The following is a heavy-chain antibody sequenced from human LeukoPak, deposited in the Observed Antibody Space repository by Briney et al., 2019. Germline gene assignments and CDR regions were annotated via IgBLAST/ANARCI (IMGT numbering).Heavy chain of an antibody. CDR2: INHSGST. Sequence: SETLSLTCAVYGGSFSGYYWSWIRQPPGKGLEWIGEINHSGSTNYNPSLKSRVTISVDTSKNQFSLKLSSVTAADTAVYYCARQYGDYGDAFDIWGQGTMVTVSS. V-gene: IGHV4-34*01. CDR1: GGSFSGYY. J-gene: IGHJ3*02. CDR3: ARQYGDYGDAFDI. D-gene: IGHD4-17*01.